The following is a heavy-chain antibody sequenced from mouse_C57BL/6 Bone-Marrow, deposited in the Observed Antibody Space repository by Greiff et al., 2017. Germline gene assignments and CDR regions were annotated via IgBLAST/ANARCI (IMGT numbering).Heavy chain of an antibody. CDR1: GFTIKDYY. CDR2: IDPEDGDT. D-gene: IGHD1-1*01. Sequence: VQLQQSGAELVRPGASVKLSCTASGFTIKDYYMHWVKQRPEQGLEWIGRIDPEDGDTEYAQKFQGKATMTADTSSNTAYLQLSSLTSEDTAVYYCTTKDYYGRFDYWCQGTTLTVSS. CDR3: TTKDYYGRFDY. V-gene: IGHV14-1*01. J-gene: IGHJ2*01.